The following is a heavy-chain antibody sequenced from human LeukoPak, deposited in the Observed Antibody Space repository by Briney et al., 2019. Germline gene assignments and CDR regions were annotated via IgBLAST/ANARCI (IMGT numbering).Heavy chain of an antibody. V-gene: IGHV3-23*01. CDR1: GFTFSSYA. CDR2: ISGSGGST. J-gene: IGHJ4*02. D-gene: IGHD4-17*01. Sequence: GGSLRLSCAASGFTFSSYAMSWVRQAPGKGLEWVSAISGSGGSTYYADSVKGRFTISRDNSKNTLYLQMNTLRAEDTAVYYCAKDQADGDYFDYWGQGTLVTVSS. CDR3: AKDQADGDYFDY.